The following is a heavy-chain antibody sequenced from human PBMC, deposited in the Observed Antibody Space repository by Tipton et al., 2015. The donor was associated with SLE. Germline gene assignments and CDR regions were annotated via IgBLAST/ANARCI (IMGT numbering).Heavy chain of an antibody. Sequence: SLRLSCAASGFKFDDYAMHWVRRTPGKGVEWVXSISWNTKNIGYAGSVTGRFTISRXNAKNSLYLQMTSLRGEDTAFYFCXKSTSXXKXYGMDXWGQGTTVTVSS. CDR3: XKSTSXXKXYGMDX. J-gene: IGHJ6*02. CDR1: GFKFDDYA. V-gene: IGHV3-9*01. CDR2: ISWNTKNI.